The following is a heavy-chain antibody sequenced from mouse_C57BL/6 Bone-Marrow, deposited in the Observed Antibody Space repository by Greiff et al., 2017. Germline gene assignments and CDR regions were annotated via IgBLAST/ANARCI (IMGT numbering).Heavy chain of an antibody. CDR1: GYTFTSYD. V-gene: IGHV1-85*01. J-gene: IGHJ1*03. Sequence: QVQLKESGPELVKPGASVKLSCKASGYTFTSYDINWVKQRPGQGLEWIGWIYPRDGSTKYNEKFKGKATFTVDTASNTAYLELTRLTSEDSAVFFCARLEFGGRGGEWYVDVWGTRATGNGSS. CDR3: ARLEFGGRGGEWYVDV. CDR2: IYPRDGST.